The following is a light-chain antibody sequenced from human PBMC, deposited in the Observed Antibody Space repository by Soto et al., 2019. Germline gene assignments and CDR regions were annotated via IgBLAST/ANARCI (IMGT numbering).Light chain of an antibody. J-gene: IGKJ1*01. Sequence: DIQMTQSPSSLSASVGDRVTITCRASQGISNYFAWYQQKPAKVPKRLIYAASTLQAGVTSRFSGSGSGTAVTLTISSLQPEDVATYYCQKYNSAPWTFGQGTKVEIK. CDR1: QGISNY. V-gene: IGKV1-27*01. CDR3: QKYNSAPWT. CDR2: AAS.